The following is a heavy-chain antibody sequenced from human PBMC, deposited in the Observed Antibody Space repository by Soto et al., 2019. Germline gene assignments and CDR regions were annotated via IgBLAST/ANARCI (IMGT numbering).Heavy chain of an antibody. CDR3: ARVDDY. CDR2: INYRGST. V-gene: IGHV4-34*01. CDR1: GGSFSGYY. J-gene: IGHJ4*02. Sequence: QVQLQQWGAGLLKPSETLSLTCAVYGGSFSGYYWSWIRQPPGKGLGWIGEINYRGSTNYNPSLKSRVTISVDTSKNQFSLKLSSVTAADTAVYYCARVDDYWGQGILVTVAS.